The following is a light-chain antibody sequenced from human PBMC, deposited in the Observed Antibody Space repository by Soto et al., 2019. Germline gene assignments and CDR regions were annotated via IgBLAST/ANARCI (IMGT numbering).Light chain of an antibody. CDR3: QQRSIWPWT. CDR2: DTS. Sequence: IVLTQAPATLSLSPWERATLSCMASQSVNNYLAWYQQKPGQAPSLLIYDTSDRATGIPARFSGSGSGTDFTLTISSLEPEDFAVFYCQQRSIWPWTFGQGTKVDI. CDR1: QSVNNY. J-gene: IGKJ1*01. V-gene: IGKV3-11*01.